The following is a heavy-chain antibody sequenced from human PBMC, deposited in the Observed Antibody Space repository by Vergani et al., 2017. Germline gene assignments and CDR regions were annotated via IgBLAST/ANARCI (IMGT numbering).Heavy chain of an antibody. CDR1: GGSISSGDHC. CDR2: IFYSGTT. CDR3: ARVDTQVPATSHFYYMDV. V-gene: IGHV4-31*03. Sequence: QLQLQESGPGLVKPSETLFLICTVSGGSISSGDHCWTWIRQRPGKGLEWIGYIFYSGTTYDNPSLRSRLTISVDTSQNQFSLKLRSVTAADTAVYYCARVDTQVPATSHFYYMDVWGKGTTVVVSS. D-gene: IGHD6-25*01. J-gene: IGHJ6*03.